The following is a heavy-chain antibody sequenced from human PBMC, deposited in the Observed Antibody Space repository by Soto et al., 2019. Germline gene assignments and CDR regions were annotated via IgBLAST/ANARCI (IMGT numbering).Heavy chain of an antibody. J-gene: IGHJ4*02. CDR2: ITSSSTYI. CDR3: ARDNNFFDSGSGVDY. CDR1: GFSFSSYS. D-gene: IGHD3-10*01. V-gene: IGHV3-21*01. Sequence: EGQLVESGGGLVKPGGSLRLSCAASGFSFSSYSLNWVRQAPGKGLEWVSAITSSSTYIHYADSVKGRFTISRDNAKNSLYLQMNSLRAEDTAVYYCARDNNFFDSGSGVDYLGQGTLVTVSS.